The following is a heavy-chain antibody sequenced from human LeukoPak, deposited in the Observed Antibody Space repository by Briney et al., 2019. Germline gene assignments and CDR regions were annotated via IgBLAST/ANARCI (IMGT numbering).Heavy chain of an antibody. D-gene: IGHD3-22*01. CDR1: GFTFSSYW. V-gene: IGHV3-74*01. Sequence: GGSLRLSCAASGFTFSSYWMHWVRQAPGKGLVWVSRINSDGSSTSYADSVKGRFTISRDNAKNTLYLQMNSLRAEDTAVYYCARDGYDSSGYYPLFDYWGQGTLVTVSS. CDR2: INSDGSST. CDR3: ARDGYDSSGYYPLFDY. J-gene: IGHJ4*02.